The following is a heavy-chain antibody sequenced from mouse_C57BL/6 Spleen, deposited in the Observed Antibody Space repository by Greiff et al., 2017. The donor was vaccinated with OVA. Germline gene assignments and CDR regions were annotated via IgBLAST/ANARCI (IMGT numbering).Heavy chain of an antibody. CDR2: IDPSDSYT. CDR3: ARSHGYSLWYFDV. D-gene: IGHD2-3*01. CDR1: GYTFTSYW. Sequence: QVQLKQPGAELVKPGASVKLSCKASGYTFTSYWMQWVKQRSGQGLEWIGVIDPSDSYTNSNQKFQGKATLTVDTSSSTTYMQLSSLTSEDSSVYYCARSHGYSLWYFDVWGTGTTVTVSS. J-gene: IGHJ1*03. V-gene: IGHV1-50*01.